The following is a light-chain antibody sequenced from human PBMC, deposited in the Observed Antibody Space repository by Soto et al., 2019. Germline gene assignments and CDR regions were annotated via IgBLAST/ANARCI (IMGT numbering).Light chain of an antibody. V-gene: IGLV2-11*01. CDR2: DVS. J-gene: IGLJ3*02. CDR3: YSYAGSYTWV. Sequence: QSALTQPRSVSGSPGQSVTISCTGSSSDVGAYNFVSWYQQHPGKAPKLMIYDVSKRPSGVPDRFSASKSGNTASLTISGLQAEDESDYYCYSYAGSYTWVLGGGTKLTVL. CDR1: SSDVGAYNF.